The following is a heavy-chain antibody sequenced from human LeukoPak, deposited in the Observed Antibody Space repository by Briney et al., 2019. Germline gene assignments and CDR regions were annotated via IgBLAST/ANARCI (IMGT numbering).Heavy chain of an antibody. J-gene: IGHJ3*02. CDR1: GFTFDDYA. Sequence: GGSLRLSCAASGFTFDDYAMHWVRQAPGKGLEWVSGISWNSGSIGYADSVKGRFTISRDNAKNSLYLQMNSLRAEDTALYYCAKEGATRTSFSAFDIWGQGTMVTVSS. D-gene: IGHD1-1*01. CDR2: ISWNSGSI. V-gene: IGHV3-9*01. CDR3: AKEGATRTSFSAFDI.